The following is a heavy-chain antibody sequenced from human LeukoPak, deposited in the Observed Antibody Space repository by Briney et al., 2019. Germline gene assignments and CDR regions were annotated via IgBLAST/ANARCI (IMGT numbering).Heavy chain of an antibody. J-gene: IGHJ6*02. V-gene: IGHV3-30*18. CDR3: AKSWDTAMAPLDV. CDR1: GFTFSSYG. Sequence: GGSLRLSCAASGFTFSSYGMHWVRQAPGWGLEWVAVISYDGSNKYYADSVKGRFTISRDNSKNTLYLQMNSLRAEDTAVYYCAKSWDTAMAPLDVWGQGTTVTVSS. D-gene: IGHD5-18*01. CDR2: ISYDGSNK.